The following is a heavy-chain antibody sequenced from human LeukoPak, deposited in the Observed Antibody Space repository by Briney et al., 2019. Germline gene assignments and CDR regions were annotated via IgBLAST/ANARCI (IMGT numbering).Heavy chain of an antibody. CDR1: AGTFSSYA. D-gene: IGHD3-22*01. V-gene: IGHV1-69*04. J-gene: IGHJ4*02. CDR3: ARVRYYDSSGYSYYFDY. Sequence: SVKVSCTSSAGTFSSYAISWVRQAPGQGLEWMGRIIPILGIANYAQKFQGRVTITADKSTSTAYMELSSLRSEDTAVYYCARVRYYDSSGYSYYFDYWGQGTLVTVSS. CDR2: IIPILGIA.